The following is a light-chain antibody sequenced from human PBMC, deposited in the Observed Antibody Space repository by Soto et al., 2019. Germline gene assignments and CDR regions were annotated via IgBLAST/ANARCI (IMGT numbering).Light chain of an antibody. CDR3: QQYNNWPLL. J-gene: IGKJ2*01. CDR1: QSVSSN. Sequence: EIVMTQSPATLSVSPGERATLSCRASQSVSSNLAWYQQKPGQAPRLLIYGASTRATGIPARFSGSGSGTEFTLTISSLQSEDFAVYYWQQYNNWPLLFGQGTKLEIK. V-gene: IGKV3-15*01. CDR2: GAS.